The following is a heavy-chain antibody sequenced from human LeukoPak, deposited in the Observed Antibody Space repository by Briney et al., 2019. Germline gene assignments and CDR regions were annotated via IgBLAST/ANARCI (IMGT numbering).Heavy chain of an antibody. D-gene: IGHD1-26*01. CDR2: IWFDGSNK. CDR1: GFTFSGYG. V-gene: IGHV3-33*08. J-gene: IGHJ2*01. CDR3: ARPSGSYWYFDL. Sequence: GRSLRLSCAASGFTFSGYGMHWVRRAPGKGLEWVAVIWFDGSNKYYADSVKGRFTISRDNSKNTLYLQMNSLRAEDTAVYYCARPSGSYWYFDLWGRGTLVTVSS.